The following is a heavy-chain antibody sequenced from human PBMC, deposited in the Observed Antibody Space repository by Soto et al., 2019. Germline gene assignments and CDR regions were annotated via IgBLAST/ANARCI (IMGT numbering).Heavy chain of an antibody. CDR3: ARRWGDYFDY. CDR2: IYYSGST. CDR1: GGPIRSYY. V-gene: IGHV4-59*08. D-gene: IGHD3-16*01. J-gene: IGHJ4*02. Sequence: PSETLSLTCSVSGGPIRSYYWSWIRQPPGKGLEWIGYIYYSGSTNYNPSLKSRVTISVDTSKNQFSLKLSSVTAADTAVYYCARRWGDYFDYWGQGTLVTVS.